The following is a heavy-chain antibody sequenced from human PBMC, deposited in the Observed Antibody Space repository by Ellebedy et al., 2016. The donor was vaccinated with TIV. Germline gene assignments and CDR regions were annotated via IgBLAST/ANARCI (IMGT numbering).Heavy chain of an antibody. CDR1: GFTFTTYG. Sequence: GGSLRLSXAASGFTFTTYGFHWVRQAPGKGLEWVAVMWYDGSNEYYADSVKGRFTISRDNVQNSLYLQMNSLRAEDTAVYYCARISVVLGAATPNFEYWGQGALVTVSS. J-gene: IGHJ4*02. CDR3: ARISVVLGAATPNFEY. CDR2: MWYDGSNE. D-gene: IGHD2-15*01. V-gene: IGHV3-33*01.